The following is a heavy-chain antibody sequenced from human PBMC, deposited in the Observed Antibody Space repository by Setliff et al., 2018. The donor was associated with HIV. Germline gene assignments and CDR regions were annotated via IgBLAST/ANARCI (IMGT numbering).Heavy chain of an antibody. CDR1: GFTFSSYE. V-gene: IGHV3-48*03. D-gene: IGHD2-2*01. Sequence: GGSLRLSCAASGFTFSSYEMNWVRQAPGKGLEWVSYVSSTGAYTHYADSLKGRFTISRDNAKKSVWLQMNSLRAEDTAVYYCARLPGYCSSSSCYGYLDYWGQGTLVTVSS. CDR2: VSSTGAYT. CDR3: ARLPGYCSSSSCYGYLDY. J-gene: IGHJ4*02.